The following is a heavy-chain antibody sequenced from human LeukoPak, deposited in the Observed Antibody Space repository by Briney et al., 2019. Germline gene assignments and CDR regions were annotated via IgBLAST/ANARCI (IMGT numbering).Heavy chain of an antibody. J-gene: IGHJ6*03. V-gene: IGHV1-69*06. Sequence: ASAKVSCKASGGTFSSYAISWVRQAPGQGLEWMGGIIPIFGTANYAQKFQGRVTITADKSTSTAYMELSSLRSEDTAVYYCARSVPRVQLWLVYYMDVWGKGTTVTVSS. CDR1: GGTFSSYA. CDR3: ARSVPRVQLWLVYYMDV. D-gene: IGHD5-18*01. CDR2: IIPIFGTA.